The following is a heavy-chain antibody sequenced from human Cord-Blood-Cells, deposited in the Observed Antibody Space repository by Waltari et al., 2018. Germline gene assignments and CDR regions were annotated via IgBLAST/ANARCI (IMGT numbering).Heavy chain of an antibody. CDR2: IYYSGST. Sequence: QLQLQESGPGLVKPSETLSLTCTVSGGSISSSSYYWGWIRQPPGKGLEWIGSIYYSGSTYYNPSLKGRVTISVDTSKNQFSLKLSSVTAADTAVYYCARQGGMTTVTHFDYWGQGTLVTVSS. CDR1: GGSISSSSYY. D-gene: IGHD4-17*01. J-gene: IGHJ4*02. CDR3: ARQGGMTTVTHFDY. V-gene: IGHV4-39*07.